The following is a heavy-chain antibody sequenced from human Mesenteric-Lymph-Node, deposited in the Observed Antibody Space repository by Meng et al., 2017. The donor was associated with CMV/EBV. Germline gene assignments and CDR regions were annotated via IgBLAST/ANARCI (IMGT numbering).Heavy chain of an antibody. CDR2: ISSSSSYI. D-gene: IGHD2-15*01. CDR3: ARDFVGGRLLYYFDY. CDR1: GFTFSTYT. Sequence: GESLKISCAASGFTFSTYTMSWVRQAPGKGLEWVSSISSSSSYIYYADSVKGRFTISRDNAKNSLYLQMNSLRAEDTAVYYCARDFVGGRLLYYFDYWGQGTLVTVSS. V-gene: IGHV3-21*01. J-gene: IGHJ4*02.